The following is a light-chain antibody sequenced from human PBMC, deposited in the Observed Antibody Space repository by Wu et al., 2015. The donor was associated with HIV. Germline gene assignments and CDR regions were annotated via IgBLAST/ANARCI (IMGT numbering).Light chain of an antibody. J-gene: IGKJ1*01. Sequence: AIRITQSPSSLSASTGDRVTITCRASQGISSFLAWYQQKPGKAPNLLMYAASSLQSGVPSRFSGNESGTDFTLTISCLQSEDFATYYCQQYYSYPWTFGQGTKVEIK. V-gene: IGKV1-8*01. CDR1: QGISSF. CDR3: QQYYSYPWT. CDR2: AAS.